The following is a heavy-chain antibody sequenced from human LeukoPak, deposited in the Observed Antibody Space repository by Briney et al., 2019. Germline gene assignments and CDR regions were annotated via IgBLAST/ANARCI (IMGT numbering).Heavy chain of an antibody. CDR3: ARDSSSREYYFDY. J-gene: IGHJ4*02. Sequence: GESLKISCAASGFTFSSYWMHWVRQAPGKGLVWVSRINSDGSSTSYADSVKGRFTISRDNAKNTLYLQMNSLRAEDTAVYYCARDSSSREYYFDYWGQGTLVTVSS. CDR1: GFTFSSYW. V-gene: IGHV3-74*01. CDR2: INSDGSST. D-gene: IGHD6-6*01.